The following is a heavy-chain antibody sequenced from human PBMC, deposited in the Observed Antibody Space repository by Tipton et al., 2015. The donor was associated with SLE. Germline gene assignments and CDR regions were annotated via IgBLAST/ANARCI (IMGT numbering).Heavy chain of an antibody. Sequence: TLSLTCTVSVGSITSGSYYWSWVRQPAGKGLEWIGHISTSGSTNYNPSFKSRVTVSADTPRDQFSQKLDSVTAADTALYYYARQVYSSSSWFDSWGLGTLVTVSS. D-gene: IGHD6-6*01. J-gene: IGHJ5*01. V-gene: IGHV4-61*09. CDR3: ARQVYSSSSWFDS. CDR1: VGSITSGSYY. CDR2: ISTSGST.